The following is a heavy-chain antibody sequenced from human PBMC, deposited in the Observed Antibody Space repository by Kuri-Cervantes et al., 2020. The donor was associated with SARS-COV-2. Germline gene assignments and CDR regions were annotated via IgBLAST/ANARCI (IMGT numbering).Heavy chain of an antibody. CDR1: GGSISSSSYY. J-gene: IGHJ5*02. D-gene: IGHD3-9*01. CDR3: ARGKYYDILTGYYYWFDP. CDR2: IYYSGST. Sequence: SETLSLTCTVSGGSISSSSYYWGWIRQPPGKGLEWIGYIYYSGSTNYNPSLKSRVTISVDTSKNQFSLKLSSVTAADTAVYYCARGKYYDILTGYYYWFDPWGQGTLVTVSS. V-gene: IGHV4-61*05.